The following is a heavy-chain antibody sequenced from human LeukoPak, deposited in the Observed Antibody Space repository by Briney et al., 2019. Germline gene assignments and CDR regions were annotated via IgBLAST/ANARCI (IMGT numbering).Heavy chain of an antibody. CDR3: ARDAYDSSGYSFDY. CDR1: GDSISSSSYY. V-gene: IGHV4-39*07. CDR2: IYTSGST. Sequence: SETLSLTCTVSGDSISSSSYYWGWIRQPPGKGLEWIGRIYTSGSTNYNPSLKSRVTMSVDTSKNQFSLKLGSVTAADTAVYYCARDAYDSSGYSFDYWGQGTLVTVSS. D-gene: IGHD3-22*01. J-gene: IGHJ4*02.